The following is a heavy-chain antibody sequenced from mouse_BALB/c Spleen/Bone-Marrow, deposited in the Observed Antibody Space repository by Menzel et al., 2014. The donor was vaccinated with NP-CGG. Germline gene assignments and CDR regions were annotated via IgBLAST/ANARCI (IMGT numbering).Heavy chain of an antibody. D-gene: IGHD1-1*01. J-gene: IGHJ3*01. CDR2: INPYNGDT. CDR1: GYSFTDYF. Sequence: EVQLQQSGPELVKPGASVKISCKASGYSFTDYFMSWVKQSHGKSREWIGRINPYNGDTFYNQKFKGKATLTVDKSSSTAHMELLSLTSEDSAVHYCGRSGGSSYVFAYWGQGTLVTVSA. V-gene: IGHV1-37*01. CDR3: GRSGGSSYVFAY.